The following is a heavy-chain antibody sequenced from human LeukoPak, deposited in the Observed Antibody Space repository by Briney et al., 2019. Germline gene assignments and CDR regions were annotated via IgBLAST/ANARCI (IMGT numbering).Heavy chain of an antibody. CDR2: IYYSGST. J-gene: IGHJ4*02. V-gene: IGHV4-59*01. CDR1: GGSISNYY. D-gene: IGHD6-19*01. CDR3: ARGGGRPGYSSGWNFDY. Sequence: SETLSLTCTVSGGSISNYYWSWIRQSPGKGLEWIGYIYYSGSTNYNPSLKSRITISVDTSKNQFSLKLSSVTAADMAVYYCARGGGRPGYSSGWNFDYWGQGTLVTVSS.